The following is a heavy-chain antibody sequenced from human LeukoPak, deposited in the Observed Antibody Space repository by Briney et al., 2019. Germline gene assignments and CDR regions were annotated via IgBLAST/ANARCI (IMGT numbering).Heavy chain of an antibody. CDR3: AKDRNYYGSAFDY. D-gene: IGHD3-10*01. V-gene: IGHV3-30*02. CDR2: IRYDGSNK. CDR1: GFTFSSYG. Sequence: GGSLRLSCAASGFTFSSYGMHWVRQAPGKGLEWVAFIRYDGSNKYYADSVKGRFTISRDNSKNTLYLQMNSLRAEDTAVYYCAKDRNYYGSAFDYWGQGTLVTVSS. J-gene: IGHJ4*02.